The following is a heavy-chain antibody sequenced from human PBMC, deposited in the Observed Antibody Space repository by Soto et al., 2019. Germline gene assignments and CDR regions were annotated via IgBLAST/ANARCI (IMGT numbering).Heavy chain of an antibody. Sequence: ALVKVSCKASGYTFTSNGISWVRQAPGQGLEWMGWISGYNGDTDYAQKFQGRVTMTTDTSTSTAYMEVRSLRPDDTAVYYCARDKPQQIVGYNYYYGLDVWGQGTTVTVSS. D-gene: IGHD6-6*01. V-gene: IGHV1-18*04. CDR2: ISGYNGDT. CDR3: ARDKPQQIVGYNYYYGLDV. CDR1: GYTFTSNG. J-gene: IGHJ6*02.